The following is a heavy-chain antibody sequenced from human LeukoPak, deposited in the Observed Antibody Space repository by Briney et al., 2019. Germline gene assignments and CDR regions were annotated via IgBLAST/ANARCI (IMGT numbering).Heavy chain of an antibody. J-gene: IGHJ4*02. CDR1: GYSFTNYW. CDR3: ARHGNWNFPFDY. Sequence: GESLKISCKGSGYSFTNYWIGWVRPLAGKGLEWVGIIHPGDSATRSSTSFQGQVTISADTSSSTAYLQWSSLKASDTAMYYCARHGNWNFPFDYWGQGTLVTVSS. D-gene: IGHD1-7*01. CDR2: IHPGDSAT. V-gene: IGHV5-51*01.